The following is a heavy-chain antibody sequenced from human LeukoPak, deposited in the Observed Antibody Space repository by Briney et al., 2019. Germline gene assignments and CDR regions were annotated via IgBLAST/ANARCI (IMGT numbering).Heavy chain of an antibody. CDR1: GGSISSTTYH. D-gene: IGHD6-13*01. V-gene: IGHV4-39*07. CDR2: IYYSGNT. CDR3: ARDSRIAAAGTRFDY. Sequence: SETLSLTCTVSGGSISSTTYHWGWIRQPPGKGLEWIGSIYYSGNTYYNPSLKSRVTISVDTSKNQFSLKLSSVTAADTAVYYCARDSRIAAAGTRFDYWGQGTLVTVSS. J-gene: IGHJ4*02.